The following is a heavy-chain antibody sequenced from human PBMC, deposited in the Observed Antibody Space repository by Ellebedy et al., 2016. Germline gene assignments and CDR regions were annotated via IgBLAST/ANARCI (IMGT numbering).Heavy chain of an antibody. Sequence: SETLSLTXAVYGGSFSGYYWSWIRQPPGKGLEWIGEINHSGSTNYNPSLKSRVTISVDTSKNQFSLKLSSVTAADTAVYYCARGSSGWYRDFDYWGQGTLVTVSS. CDR2: INHSGST. CDR3: ARGSSGWYRDFDY. D-gene: IGHD6-19*01. J-gene: IGHJ4*02. CDR1: GGSFSGYY. V-gene: IGHV4-34*01.